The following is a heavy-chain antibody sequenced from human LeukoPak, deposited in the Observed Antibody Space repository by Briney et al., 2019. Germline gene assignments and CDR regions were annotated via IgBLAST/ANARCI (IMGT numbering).Heavy chain of an antibody. CDR1: GASISSDNW. V-gene: IGHV4-4*02. CDR2: IYHSGGT. Sequence: PSETLSLTCAVSGASISSDNWWTWVRQPPGKGLEWIGEIYHSGGTNYNSSLKSRVTISMDKSKNQFSLNLNSVTAADTAVYYCARDPLAAAGPGEIDYWGQGTLVTVSS. D-gene: IGHD6-13*01. CDR3: ARDPLAAAGPGEIDY. J-gene: IGHJ4*02.